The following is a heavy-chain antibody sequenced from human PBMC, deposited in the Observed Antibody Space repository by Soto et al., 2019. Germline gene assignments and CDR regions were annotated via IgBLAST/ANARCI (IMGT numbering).Heavy chain of an antibody. V-gene: IGHV3-30*18. Sequence: QVHLVESGGGVVQPGRSLRLSCAASGFTFSSYGMHWVRQAPGKGLEWVAVISYDGSNKYYADSVKGRFTISRDNSKNTLYLQMNSLRAEDTAVYYCAKDLVTMVRGVIITRWGGMDVWGQGTTVTVSS. CDR2: ISYDGSNK. CDR1: GFTFSSYG. J-gene: IGHJ6*02. D-gene: IGHD3-10*01. CDR3: AKDLVTMVRGVIITRWGGMDV.